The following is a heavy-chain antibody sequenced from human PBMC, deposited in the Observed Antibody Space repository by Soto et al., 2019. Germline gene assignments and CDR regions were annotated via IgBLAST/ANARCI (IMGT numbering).Heavy chain of an antibody. CDR3: ASHPRRLTGPPFHY. D-gene: IGHD1-1*01. CDR2: IDPSHSYT. V-gene: IGHV5-10-1*01. J-gene: IGHJ4*02. Sequence: GECLKISCKGSGYSFTSYWISWVRQMPGKGLEWMGRIDPSHSYTNYSPSFQGHVPISADKSISTAYLQWSSLKASDPAMYYCASHPRRLTGPPFHYRGQGTLVPVSP. CDR1: GYSFTSYW.